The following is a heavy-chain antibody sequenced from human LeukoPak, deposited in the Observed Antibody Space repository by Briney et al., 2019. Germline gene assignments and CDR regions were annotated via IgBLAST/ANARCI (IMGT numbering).Heavy chain of an antibody. D-gene: IGHD5-24*01. CDR2: ISYDGSNK. CDR3: ATPVEMASDY. CDR1: GFIVSSKY. Sequence: GGSLRLSCAASGFIVSSKYMSWVRQAPGKGLEWVAVISYDGSNKYYADSVKGRFTISRDNSKNTLYLQMNSLRAEDTAVYYCATPVEMASDYWGQGTLVTVSS. V-gene: IGHV3-30*03. J-gene: IGHJ4*02.